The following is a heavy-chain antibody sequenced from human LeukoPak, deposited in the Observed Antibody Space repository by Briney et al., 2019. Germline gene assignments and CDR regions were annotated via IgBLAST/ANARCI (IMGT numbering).Heavy chain of an antibody. J-gene: IGHJ4*02. CDR3: ASDSHADTAVNPVLDY. D-gene: IGHD5-18*01. CDR2: INSDGSST. CDR1: GFTFSSYW. Sequence: GGSLRLSCAASGFTFSSYWMHWVRHAPGKGLVWASRINSDGSSTSYADSVKGRFTISRDNSKNTLYLQMNSLRAEDTAVYYCASDSHADTAVNPVLDYWGQGTLVTVSS. V-gene: IGHV3-74*01.